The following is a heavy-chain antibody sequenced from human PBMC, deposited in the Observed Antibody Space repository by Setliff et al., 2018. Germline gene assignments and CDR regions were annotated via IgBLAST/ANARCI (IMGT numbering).Heavy chain of an antibody. V-gene: IGHV1-2*06. CDR1: GYTFTGYY. Sequence: ASVKVSCKASGYTFTGYYMYWVRQAPGQGLEWMGRINPSSGATIYAQKFQGRVTMTSDTSISTASMELGRLRSDDTAVYFCARSRDYNFWSGYYSPLDYWGQGTLVTVSS. CDR2: INPSSGAT. J-gene: IGHJ4*02. D-gene: IGHD3-3*01. CDR3: ARSRDYNFWSGYYSPLDY.